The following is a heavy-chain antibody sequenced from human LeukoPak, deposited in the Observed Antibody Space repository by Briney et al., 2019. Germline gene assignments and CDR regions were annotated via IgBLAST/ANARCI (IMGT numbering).Heavy chain of an antibody. CDR2: SNPRGGGA. D-gene: IGHD6-13*01. CDR1: GYSFTSYY. Sequence: GASVKVSRKASGYSFTSYYVHWVRQAAGQGLEWMGISNPRGGGANYAQTFQGRVTMTRDTSSNTIYMELSSLRSDDTAVYYCAREATSRLVPASAGKDLDYWGQGTLVTVS. V-gene: IGHV1-46*01. J-gene: IGHJ4*02. CDR3: AREATSRLVPASAGKDLDY.